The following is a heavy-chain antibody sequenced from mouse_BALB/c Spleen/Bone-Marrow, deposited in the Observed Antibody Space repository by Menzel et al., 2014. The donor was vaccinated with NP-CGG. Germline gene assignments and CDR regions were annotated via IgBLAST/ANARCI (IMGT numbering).Heavy chain of an antibody. CDR2: INPESNTI. Sequence: EVKLQESGGGLVQPGGSLKLSCAASGFDFSRYWMSWVRQAPGKGLQWIGEINPESNTINYTPSLKDKFIISRDNAKNTLYLQMSKVRSEDTALYCCARLGYYGWFAYWGRGTLVTVSA. CDR3: ARLGYYGWFAY. CDR1: GFDFSRYW. D-gene: IGHD2-3*01. V-gene: IGHV4-1*02. J-gene: IGHJ3*01.